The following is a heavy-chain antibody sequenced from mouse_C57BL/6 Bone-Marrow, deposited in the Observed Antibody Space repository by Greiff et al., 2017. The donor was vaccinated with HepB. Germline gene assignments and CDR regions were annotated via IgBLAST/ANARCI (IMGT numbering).Heavy chain of an antibody. CDR3: ARGGYYGSSYGFAY. CDR2: IYPGDGDT. V-gene: IGHV1-80*01. J-gene: IGHJ3*01. D-gene: IGHD1-1*01. Sequence: VQLQQSGAELVKPGASVKISCKASGYAFSSYWMNWVKQRPGKGLEWIGQIYPGDGDTNYNGKFKGKATLTADKSSSTAYMQLSSLTSEDSAVYFCARGGYYGSSYGFAYWGQGTLVTVSA. CDR1: GYAFSSYW.